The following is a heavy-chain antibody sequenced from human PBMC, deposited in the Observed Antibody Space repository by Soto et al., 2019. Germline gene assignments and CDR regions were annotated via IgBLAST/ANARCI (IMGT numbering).Heavy chain of an antibody. CDR1: GGTFSSYA. CDR3: ARDRLMGKTANDAFDI. Sequence: ASLKFSCKASGGTFSSYAIIWVRQAPGQGLEWMGGIIPIFGTANYAQKFQGRVTITADESTSTAYMELSSLRSEDTAVYYCARDRLMGKTANDAFDIWGQGTMVTVSS. D-gene: IGHD2-21*01. J-gene: IGHJ3*02. V-gene: IGHV1-69*13. CDR2: IIPIFGTA.